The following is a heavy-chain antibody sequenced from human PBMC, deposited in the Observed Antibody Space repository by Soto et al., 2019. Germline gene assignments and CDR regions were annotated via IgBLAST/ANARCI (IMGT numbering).Heavy chain of an antibody. V-gene: IGHV3-23*01. D-gene: IGHD3-22*01. CDR1: GFTFISYA. CDR3: AKDYSYDSPGYKRFDY. J-gene: IGHJ4*02. Sequence: LRLSFAASGFTFISYAISWVRQAPGKGLEWVSAISGSGVSTHYADSVKGRFTISRDNSKNTLYLQMNSPRADDTAVYYCAKDYSYDSPGYKRFDYWGQGTLVTVSS. CDR2: ISGSGVST.